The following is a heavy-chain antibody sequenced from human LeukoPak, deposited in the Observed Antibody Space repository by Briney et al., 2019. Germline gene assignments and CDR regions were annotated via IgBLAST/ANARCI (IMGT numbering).Heavy chain of an antibody. CDR1: GFTFRSHA. D-gene: IGHD5-18*01. CDR3: AKDLDVDTAMVFEY. CDR2: IWYDGSNK. V-gene: IGHV3-33*06. J-gene: IGHJ4*02. Sequence: GGSLRLSCATSGFTFRSHAMHWVRQSPGKGLEWVAQIWYDGSNKYYADSVKGRFSVSRDNSKNTLYLQMNSLRAEDTAVYYCAKDLDVDTAMVFEYWGQGTLVTVSS.